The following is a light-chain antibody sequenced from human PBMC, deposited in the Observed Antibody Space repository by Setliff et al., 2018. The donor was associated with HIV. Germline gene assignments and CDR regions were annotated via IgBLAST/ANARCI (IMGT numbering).Light chain of an antibody. Sequence: SYELTQPPSVSVAPGQTARITCGGNRIGGKSVHWYHQKPGQAPMLVVYDDSDRPSGIPDRFSGSNSGNTATLTISRVEAGDEADYYCQVWDSSSDHHVFGTGTKVTVL. J-gene: IGLJ1*01. CDR1: RIGGKS. V-gene: IGLV3-21*02. CDR3: QVWDSSSDHHV. CDR2: DDS.